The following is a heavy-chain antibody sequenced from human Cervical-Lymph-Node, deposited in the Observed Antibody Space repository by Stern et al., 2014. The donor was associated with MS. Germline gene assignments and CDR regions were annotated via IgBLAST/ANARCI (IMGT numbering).Heavy chain of an antibody. D-gene: IGHD3-3*01. CDR1: GFTLSPNA. CDR2: VSGTGGST. CDR3: ASLSAPTDY. Sequence: EVQLVESGGGLVQPGGSLRLSCAASGFTLSPNAMNWVRQAPGKGLEWVSAVSGTGGSTYYADSVRGRFTISRDNSKNTVYLQMNSLRAEDTAVYYCASLSAPTDYWGQGTLVTVSS. V-gene: IGHV3-23*04. J-gene: IGHJ4*02.